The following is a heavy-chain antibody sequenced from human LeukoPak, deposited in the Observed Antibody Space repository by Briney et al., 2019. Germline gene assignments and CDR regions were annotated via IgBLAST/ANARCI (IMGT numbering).Heavy chain of an antibody. CDR3: ARDRWSSSSPEGTLDI. Sequence: ASVKVSCKASGYTFTNYGISWVRQAPGQGLDWMGWISAYNGNKVYAQELQGRVTMTTDTSTSTAYMELRSLRSDDTAVYYCARDRWSSSSPEGTLDIWGQGTMVTVSS. CDR1: GYTFTNYG. V-gene: IGHV1-18*01. CDR2: ISAYNGNK. J-gene: IGHJ3*02. D-gene: IGHD6-6*01.